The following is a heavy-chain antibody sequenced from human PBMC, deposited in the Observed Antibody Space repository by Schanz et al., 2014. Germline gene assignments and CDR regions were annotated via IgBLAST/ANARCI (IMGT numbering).Heavy chain of an antibody. D-gene: IGHD2-15*01. CDR1: GYTFTSYG. CDR3: ARGQSRTSGRPFGP. Sequence: QVQLIQSGAEVKKPGASVKVSCKASGYTFTSYGISWVRQAPGQGLEWMGWISPYNGNTNYAQKLQGRVAMTRDVSISTAYMELSSLASEDTAVYYCARGQSRTSGRPFGPWGQGTLVTVSS. J-gene: IGHJ5*02. V-gene: IGHV1-18*01. CDR2: ISPYNGNT.